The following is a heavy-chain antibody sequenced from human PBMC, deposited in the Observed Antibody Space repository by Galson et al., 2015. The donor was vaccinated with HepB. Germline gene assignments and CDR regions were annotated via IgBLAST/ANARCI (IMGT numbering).Heavy chain of an antibody. CDR3: ARSLTKGVVTGIRPKYYCAMDV. D-gene: IGHD2-21*02. Sequence: SVKVSCKASGYTFTSYDMHWVRQAPGQGLEWMGKINPSGGSTSYAQKFQDRVSMTRDTSTSTVYMELRSLRSEDTAVYYCARSLTKGVVTGIRPKYYCAMDVWGQGTTVTVSS. CDR2: INPSGGST. V-gene: IGHV1-46*03. CDR1: GYTFTSYD. J-gene: IGHJ6*02.